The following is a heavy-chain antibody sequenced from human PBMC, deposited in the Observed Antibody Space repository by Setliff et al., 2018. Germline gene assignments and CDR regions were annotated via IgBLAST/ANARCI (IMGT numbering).Heavy chain of an antibody. CDR2: ISGDSRSI. J-gene: IGHJ4*02. D-gene: IGHD2-15*01. CDR3: ARTCSGSGCYAGLES. Sequence: GGSLRLSCAASGFTFRTYSMSWVRQAPGKGLEWVSAISGDSRSIYYADSVKGRFTISRDNSKNTLYLQMNSLRPEDTAVYYCARTCSGSGCYAGLESWGQGTPVTVSS. V-gene: IGHV3-23*01. CDR1: GFTFRTYS.